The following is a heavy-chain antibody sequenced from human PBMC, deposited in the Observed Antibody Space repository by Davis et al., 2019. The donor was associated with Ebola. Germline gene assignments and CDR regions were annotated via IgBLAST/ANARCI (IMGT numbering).Heavy chain of an antibody. CDR1: GFTFSSYG. CDR2: ISYDGSNK. D-gene: IGHD6-13*01. V-gene: IGHV3-30*03. Sequence: SCAASGFTFSSYGMHWVRQAPGKGLEWVAVISYDGSNKYYADSVKGRFTISRDNSKNTLYLQMNSLRAEDTAVYYCASQSSSFSWGQGTLVTVSS. CDR3: ASQSSSFS. J-gene: IGHJ5*02.